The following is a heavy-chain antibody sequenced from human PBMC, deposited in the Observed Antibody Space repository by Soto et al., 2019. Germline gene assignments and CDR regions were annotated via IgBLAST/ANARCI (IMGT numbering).Heavy chain of an antibody. CDR3: ARVGVAAAFDP. CDR1: GFTFSSYD. Sequence: ESGGGLVQPGGSLRLSCAASGFTFSSYDMHWVRQATGKGLEWVSAIGTAGDTYYPGSVKGRFTISRENAKNSLYLQMNSLRAEDTAVYYCARVGVAAAFDPWGQGTLVTVSS. J-gene: IGHJ5*02. D-gene: IGHD6-13*01. V-gene: IGHV3-13*01. CDR2: IGTAGDT.